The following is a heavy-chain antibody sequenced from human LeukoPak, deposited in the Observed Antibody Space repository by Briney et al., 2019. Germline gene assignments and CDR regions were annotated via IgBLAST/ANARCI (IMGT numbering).Heavy chain of an antibody. Sequence: LEWIWYIYYSGSTNYNPSLKSRVIISVDTSKNQFSLKLSSVAAADTAVYYCARDYGDYFDYWGQGTLVTVSS. CDR2: IYYSGST. CDR3: ARDYGDYFDY. V-gene: IGHV4-59*01. J-gene: IGHJ4*02. D-gene: IGHD4-17*01.